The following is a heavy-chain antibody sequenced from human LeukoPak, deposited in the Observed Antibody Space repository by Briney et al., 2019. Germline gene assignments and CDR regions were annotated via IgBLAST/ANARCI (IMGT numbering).Heavy chain of an antibody. CDR2: INPNNGGT. D-gene: IGHD7-27*01. CDR3: ARGDNWGCSDY. CDR1: GYTFTDYY. Sequence: ASVKVSCKASGYTFTDYYMHWVRQAPGQALEWMGWINPNNGGTNYAQKFQGRGTMTRDTSINTDYMELSSLRSDDTAAYYCARGDNWGCSDYWGQGTLVTVSS. V-gene: IGHV1-2*02. J-gene: IGHJ4*02.